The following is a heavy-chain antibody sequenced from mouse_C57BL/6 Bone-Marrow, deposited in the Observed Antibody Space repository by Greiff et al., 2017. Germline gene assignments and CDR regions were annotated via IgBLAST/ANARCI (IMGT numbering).Heavy chain of an antibody. V-gene: IGHV14-4*01. CDR3: TPVYYGSSYWYFDG. CDR1: GFNIKDDY. J-gene: IGHJ1*03. Sequence: VQLQQSGAELVRPGASVKLSCTASGFNIKDDYMHWVKQRPEQGLEWIGWIDPENGDTEYASKFQGKATITADTSSNPAYLQLSSLTFEDTAVYYGTPVYYGSSYWYFDGWGTGTTVTVAS. CDR2: IDPENGDT. D-gene: IGHD1-1*01.